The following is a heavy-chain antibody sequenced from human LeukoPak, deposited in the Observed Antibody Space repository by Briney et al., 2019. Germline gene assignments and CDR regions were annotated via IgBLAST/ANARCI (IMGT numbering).Heavy chain of an antibody. J-gene: IGHJ3*02. D-gene: IGHD2-15*01. CDR2: ISSSSSYI. V-gene: IGHV3-21*01. CDR1: GFTFSSYS. CDR3: ARDLSGGSGTDI. Sequence: GGSLRLSCAASGFTFSSYSMNWVRQAPGKGLEWVSSISSSSSYIYYADSAKGRFTISRDNAKNSLYLQMNSLRAEDTAVYYCARDLSGGSGTDIWGQGTMVTVSS.